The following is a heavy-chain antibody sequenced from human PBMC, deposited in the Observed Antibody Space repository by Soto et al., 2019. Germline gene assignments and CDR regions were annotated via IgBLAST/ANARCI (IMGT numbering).Heavy chain of an antibody. Sequence: SETLSLTCAVSGGSISSGGYPWSWIRQPPGKGLEWIGYIYHSGSTYYNPSLKSRVTISVDRSKNQFSLKLSSVTAADTAVYYCARDRVPYDFWSGYLNYYYYYGMDVWGQGTTVTVSS. V-gene: IGHV4-30-2*01. CDR1: GGSISSGGYP. CDR2: IYHSGST. CDR3: ARDRVPYDFWSGYLNYYYYYGMDV. J-gene: IGHJ6*02. D-gene: IGHD3-3*01.